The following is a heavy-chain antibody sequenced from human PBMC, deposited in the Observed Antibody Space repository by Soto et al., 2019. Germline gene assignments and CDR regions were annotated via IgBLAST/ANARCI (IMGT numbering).Heavy chain of an antibody. D-gene: IGHD2-2*02. CDR1: GGSVSSGGYY. CDR3: ASRRGYMGKLDY. CDR2: IYYSGST. V-gene: IGHV4-31*03. J-gene: IGHJ4*02. Sequence: PSETLSLTCTVSGGSVSSGGYYWSWIRQHPGKGLEWIGYIYYSGSTYYNPSLKSRVTISVDTSKNQFSLKLSSVTAADTAVYYCASRRGYMGKLDYWGQGTLVTVSS.